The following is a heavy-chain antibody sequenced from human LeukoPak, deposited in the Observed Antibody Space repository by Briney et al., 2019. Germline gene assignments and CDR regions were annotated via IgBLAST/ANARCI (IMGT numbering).Heavy chain of an antibody. V-gene: IGHV4-34*01. CDR3: ARHVSTSSCGADCYSGGMDV. CDR2: INHSGST. D-gene: IGHD2-21*02. CDR1: GGSFSGYY. J-gene: IGHJ6*02. Sequence: SETLSLTCAVYGGSFSGYYWNWIRQPPGKGLEWIGEINHSGSTNYNPSLKSRVTISVDTSKNQFSLKLSSVTAADTAVYYCARHVSTSSCGADCYSGGMDVWGQGTTVTVSS.